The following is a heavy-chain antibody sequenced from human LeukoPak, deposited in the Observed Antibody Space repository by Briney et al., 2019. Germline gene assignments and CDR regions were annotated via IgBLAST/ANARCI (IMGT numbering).Heavy chain of an antibody. Sequence: GASVKVSCKASGGTFSSYAISWVRQAPGQGLEWMGRIIPILGIANYAQKFQGRVTITADKSTSTAYMELSSLRSEDTAVYYCATSFLGFGEFAPTKDAFDIWGQGTMVTVSS. J-gene: IGHJ3*02. D-gene: IGHD3-10*01. V-gene: IGHV1-69*04. CDR2: IIPILGIA. CDR1: GGTFSSYA. CDR3: ATSFLGFGEFAPTKDAFDI.